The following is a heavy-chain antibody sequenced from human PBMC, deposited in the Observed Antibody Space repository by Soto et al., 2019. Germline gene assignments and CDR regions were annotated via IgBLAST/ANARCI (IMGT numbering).Heavy chain of an antibody. D-gene: IGHD3-9*01. CDR2: IYGDDDK. V-gene: IGHV2-5*02. CDR1: GFSLSTSGVG. Sequence: QITLKESGPTLVKPTQTLTLTCTFSGFSLSTSGVGVGWIRQPPGKAREWLALIYGDDDKRYRPFLKGRLTITKDTSKIPVVLTTTNMDPADTATYYCAHKCPTGYHDYWGQGTLVTVSS. CDR3: AHKCPTGYHDY. J-gene: IGHJ4*02.